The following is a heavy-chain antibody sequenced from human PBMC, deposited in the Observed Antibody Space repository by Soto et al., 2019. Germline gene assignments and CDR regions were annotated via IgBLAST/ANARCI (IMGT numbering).Heavy chain of an antibody. D-gene: IGHD6-13*01. CDR2: ISAYNGNT. Sequence: ASVKVSCKASGYTFTSYGISWVRQAPGQGLEWMGWISAYNGNTNYAQKLQGRVTMTTDTSTSTAYMGLRSLRSDDTAVYYCAREQARGSIRWYDGPNWFDPWGQGTLVTVSS. CDR3: AREQARGSIRWYDGPNWFDP. V-gene: IGHV1-18*04. CDR1: GYTFTSYG. J-gene: IGHJ5*02.